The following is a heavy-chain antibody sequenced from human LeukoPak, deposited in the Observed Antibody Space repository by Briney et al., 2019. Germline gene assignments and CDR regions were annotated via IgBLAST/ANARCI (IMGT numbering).Heavy chain of an antibody. V-gene: IGHV3-20*04. CDR3: ARAFKYSMSGYYFDY. Sequence: GGSLRLSCAASGFMFDDYDMSWVRQAPGKGLEWVSGINWNAGSTAYADSVKGRFTISRDNAKHSLYLQMNSLRAEDTALYYCARAFKYSMSGYYFDYWGQGTLVTVSS. J-gene: IGHJ4*02. D-gene: IGHD2-21*01. CDR2: INWNAGST. CDR1: GFMFDDYD.